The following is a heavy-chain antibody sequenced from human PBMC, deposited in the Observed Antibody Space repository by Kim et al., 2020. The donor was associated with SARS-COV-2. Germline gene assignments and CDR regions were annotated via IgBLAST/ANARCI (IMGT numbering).Heavy chain of an antibody. CDR1: GFTFSSYS. J-gene: IGHJ6*02. D-gene: IGHD3-9*01. V-gene: IGHV3-21*01. Sequence: GGSLRLSCAASGFTFSSYSMNWVRQAPGKGLEWVSSISSSSSYIYYADSVKGRFTISRDNAKNSLYLQMNSLRAEDTAVYYCARDKGHDILTGYRYYYYYYGMDVWGQGTTVTVSS. CDR2: ISSSSSYI. CDR3: ARDKGHDILTGYRYYYYYYGMDV.